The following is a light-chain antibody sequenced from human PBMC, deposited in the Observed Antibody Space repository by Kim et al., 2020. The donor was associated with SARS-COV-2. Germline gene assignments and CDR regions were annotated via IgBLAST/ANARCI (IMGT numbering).Light chain of an antibody. CDR2: DVT. CDR1: SSDVGDYDY. CDR3: SSFTSSSTRV. J-gene: IGLJ3*02. V-gene: IGLV2-14*01. Sequence: QSALTQPASVSGSPGQSITISCTGTSSDVGDYDYVSWYQLHPGKAPKLMIYDVTKRPSGVSDRFSGSKSGNTASLTISGLQAEDEADYYCSSFTSSSTRVFGGGTQLTVL.